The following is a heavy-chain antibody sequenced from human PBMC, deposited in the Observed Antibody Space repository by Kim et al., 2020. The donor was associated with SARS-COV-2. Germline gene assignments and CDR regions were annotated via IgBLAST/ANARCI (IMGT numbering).Heavy chain of an antibody. Sequence: ASVKVSCKVSGYTLTELSMHWVRQAPGKGLEWMGGFDPEDGETIYAQKFQGRVTMTEDTSTDTAYMELSSLRSEDTAVYYCATDPLRMSTRSYYYGMDVWGQGTTVTVSS. CDR3: ATDPLRMSTRSYYYGMDV. CDR2: FDPEDGET. CDR1: GYTLTELS. D-gene: IGHD4-17*01. V-gene: IGHV1-24*01. J-gene: IGHJ6*02.